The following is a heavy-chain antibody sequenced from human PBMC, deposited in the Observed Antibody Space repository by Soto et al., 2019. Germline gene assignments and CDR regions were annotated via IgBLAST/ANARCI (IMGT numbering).Heavy chain of an antibody. CDR3: ARGGRGYTKDDTFDI. D-gene: IGHD2-2*02. Sequence: EVQLVESGGGLVKPGESLRLSCVASDSTFRSYSMNWVRQAPGRGLEWVSIISSGSSVILYADSMKGLFTISRDNAKNSLYLQMNSLRAEDTAVYYCARGGRGYTKDDTFDIWGQGTMVTVSS. CDR2: ISSGSSVI. J-gene: IGHJ3*02. CDR1: DSTFRSYS. V-gene: IGHV3-21*01.